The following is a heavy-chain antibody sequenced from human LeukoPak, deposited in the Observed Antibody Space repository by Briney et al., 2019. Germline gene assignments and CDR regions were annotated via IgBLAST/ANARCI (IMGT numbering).Heavy chain of an antibody. CDR2: INHSGST. J-gene: IGHJ5*02. CDR1: GGSFSGYY. V-gene: IGHV4-34*01. Sequence: SETLSLTCAVYGGSFSGYYWSWIRQPPGKGLEWIGEINHSGSTNYNPSLKSRVTISVDTSKNQFSLKLSSVTAADTAVYYCARVGDYDRSGYYGWFDPWGQGTLVTVSS. D-gene: IGHD3-22*01. CDR3: ARVGDYDRSGYYGWFDP.